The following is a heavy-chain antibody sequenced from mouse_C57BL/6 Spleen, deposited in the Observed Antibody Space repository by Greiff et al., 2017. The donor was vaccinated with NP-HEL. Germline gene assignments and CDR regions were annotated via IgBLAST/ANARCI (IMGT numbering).Heavy chain of an antibody. V-gene: IGHV5-17*01. CDR3: ARDARRAMDY. J-gene: IGHJ4*01. CDR1: GFTFSDYG. CDR2: ISSGSSTN. Sequence: DVMLVESGGGLVKPGGSLKLSCAASGFTFSDYGMHWVRQAPEKGLEWVAYISSGSSTNYYADTVKGRFTISRDNAKNTLFLQMTRLRAEDTAMYYCARDARRAMDYWGQGTSVTVSS.